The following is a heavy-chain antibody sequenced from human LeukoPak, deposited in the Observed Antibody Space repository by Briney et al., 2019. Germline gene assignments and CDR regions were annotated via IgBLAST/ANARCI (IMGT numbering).Heavy chain of an antibody. CDR2: IGIAGDT. Sequence: GSLRLSCAASGFTFTNYDMHWVRQVTGKGLEWVSAIGIAGDTYYPGSVRGRFTISRENAKNSLYLQMNSLRDGDTAVYYCVRGGSGWYYFDYWGQGTLVTVSS. CDR1: GFTFTNYD. D-gene: IGHD6-19*01. V-gene: IGHV3-13*04. CDR3: VRGGSGWYYFDY. J-gene: IGHJ4*02.